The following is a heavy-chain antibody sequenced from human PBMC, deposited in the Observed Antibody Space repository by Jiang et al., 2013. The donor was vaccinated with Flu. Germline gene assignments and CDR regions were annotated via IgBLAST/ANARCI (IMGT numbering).Heavy chain of an antibody. J-gene: IGHJ5*02. CDR3: ARRAVGYELRINWFDP. Sequence: PGLVKPSETLSLTCTVSGGSISSSSYYWGWIRQPPGKGLEWIGSIYYSGSTYYNPSLKSRVTISVDTSKNQFSLKLSSVTAADTAVYYCARRAVGYELRINWFDPWGQGTLVTVSS. D-gene: IGHD5-12*01. CDR2: IYYSGST. CDR1: GGSISSSSYY. V-gene: IGHV4-39*01.